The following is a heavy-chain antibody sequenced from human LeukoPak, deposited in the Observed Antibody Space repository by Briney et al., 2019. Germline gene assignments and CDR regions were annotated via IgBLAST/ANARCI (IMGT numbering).Heavy chain of an antibody. J-gene: IGHJ5*02. CDR2: ISYDGSNK. CDR1: GFTFSSYA. CDR3: ARDIGEQWLVHWFDP. V-gene: IGHV3-30*04. Sequence: GGSLRLSCAASGFTFSSYAMHWVRQAPGKGLEWVAVISYDGSNKYYADSVKGRFTISRDNSKNTLYLQMNSLRAEDTAVYYCARDIGEQWLVHWFDPWGQGTLATVSS. D-gene: IGHD6-19*01.